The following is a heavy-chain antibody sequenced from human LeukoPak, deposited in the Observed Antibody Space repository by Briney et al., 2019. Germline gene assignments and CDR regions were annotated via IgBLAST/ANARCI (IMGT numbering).Heavy chain of an antibody. V-gene: IGHV4-34*01. Sequence: SETLSLTCAVYGGSFSGYYWSWIREPPGKGLEWIGEINHSGSTNYNPSLKSRVTISVDTSKNQFSLKLSSVTAADTAVYYCARGRLQSSSWYIWFDPWGQGTLVTVSS. D-gene: IGHD6-13*01. CDR2: INHSGST. CDR3: ARGRLQSSSWYIWFDP. J-gene: IGHJ5*02. CDR1: GGSFSGYY.